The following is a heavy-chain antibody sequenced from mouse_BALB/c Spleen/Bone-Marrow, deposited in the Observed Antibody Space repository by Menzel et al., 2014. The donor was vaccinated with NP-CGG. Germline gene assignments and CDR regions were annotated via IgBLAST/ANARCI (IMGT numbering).Heavy chain of an antibody. D-gene: IGHD1-1*01. CDR3: AREYYGSSGYFDV. CDR2: INPSTGYT. Sequence: VQLQESGAELAKPGASVKMSCKASGYNLTSYWMHWVKQRPGQGLEWIGYINPSTGYTEYNQKFKDKATLTADKSSSTAYMQLSSLTSEDSAVYYCAREYYGSSGYFDVWGAGTTVTVSS. V-gene: IGHV1-7*01. J-gene: IGHJ1*01. CDR1: GYNLTSYW.